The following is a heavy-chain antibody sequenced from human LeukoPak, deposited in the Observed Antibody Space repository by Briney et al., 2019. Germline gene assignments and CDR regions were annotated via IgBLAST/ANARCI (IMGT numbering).Heavy chain of an antibody. J-gene: IGHJ6*03. CDR2: ISAYNGNT. Sequence: ASVKVSCKASGYTFTSYGISWVRQAPGQGLEWMRWISAYNGNTNYAQKLQGRVTMTTDTSTSTAYMELRSLRSDDTAVYYCARELTTVTTYYYYMDVWGKGTTVTVSS. CDR3: ARELTTVTTYYYYMDV. CDR1: GYTFTSYG. V-gene: IGHV1-18*01. D-gene: IGHD4-17*01.